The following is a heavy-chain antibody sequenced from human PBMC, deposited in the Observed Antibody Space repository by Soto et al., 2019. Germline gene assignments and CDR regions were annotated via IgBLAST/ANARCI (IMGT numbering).Heavy chain of an antibody. CDR2: IIPILGIA. J-gene: IGHJ4*02. CDR1: GGTFSSYT. D-gene: IGHD2-2*01. V-gene: IGHV1-69*02. CDR3: ARVLFNSQLQPCDY. Sequence: QVQLVQSGAEVKKPGSSVKVSCKASGGTFSSYTISWVRQAPGQGLEWMGRIIPILGIANYAQKCQGRVTITADKSTSTAYMELSSLRSEDTAVYYCARVLFNSQLQPCDYWVQGTLVTVSS.